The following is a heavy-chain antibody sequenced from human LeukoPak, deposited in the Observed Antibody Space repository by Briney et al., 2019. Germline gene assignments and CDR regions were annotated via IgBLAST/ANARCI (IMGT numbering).Heavy chain of an antibody. CDR3: ARHVGNDYYYYGMDV. Sequence: GESLRISCKGSGYSFTSYWISWARQMPGKGLEWMGRIDPSDSYTNYSPSFQGHVTISADKSISTAYLQWSSLKASDTAMYYCARHVGNDYYYYGMDVWGQGTTVTVSS. V-gene: IGHV5-10-1*01. CDR1: GYSFTSYW. D-gene: IGHD4-23*01. CDR2: IDPSDSYT. J-gene: IGHJ6*02.